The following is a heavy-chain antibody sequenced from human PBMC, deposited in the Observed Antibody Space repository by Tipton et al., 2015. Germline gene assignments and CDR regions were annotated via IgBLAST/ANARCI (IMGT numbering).Heavy chain of an antibody. CDR2: IYPGDSET. Sequence: VQLVQSGAEVKKPGESLKISCKGSGYTFAGYWIAWVRQTPGKGLEWMGIIYPGDSETRYSPSFQGQVTISADKSISTAYLQWSSLKASDTAMYYCARRKGMATIPPDYWGQGTLVTVSS. CDR3: ARRKGMATIPPDY. V-gene: IGHV5-51*01. CDR1: GYTFAGYW. J-gene: IGHJ4*02. D-gene: IGHD5-24*01.